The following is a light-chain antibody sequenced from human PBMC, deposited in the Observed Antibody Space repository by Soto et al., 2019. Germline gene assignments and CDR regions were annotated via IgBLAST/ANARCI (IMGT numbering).Light chain of an antibody. CDR2: DAS. CDR1: QNIHSF. V-gene: IGKV3-11*01. Sequence: EIVLTQSPATVSLSPGESATLSCRASQNIHSFLAWYQQRPGQAHRLLIYDASFRPKAIPARFNGSGSGTDFTLTITPLEPEDFAVSYCQQRLFFPLFTFCQGTRLEIK. J-gene: IGKJ2*01. CDR3: QQRLFFPLFT.